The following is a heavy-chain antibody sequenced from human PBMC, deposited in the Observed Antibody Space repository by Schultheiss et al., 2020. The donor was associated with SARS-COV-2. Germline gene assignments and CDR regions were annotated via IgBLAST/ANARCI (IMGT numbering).Heavy chain of an antibody. CDR3: ARLFRKWELLSWCFDL. J-gene: IGHJ2*01. V-gene: IGHV4-38-2*02. CDR1: GYSISSGYY. CDR2: IYYSGST. Sequence: SETLSLTCTVSGYSISSGYYWGWIRQPPGKGLEWIGSIYYSGSTYYNPSLKSRVTISVDRSKNQFSLKLSSVTAADTAVYYCARLFRKWELLSWCFDLWGRGTLVTVSS. D-gene: IGHD1-26*01.